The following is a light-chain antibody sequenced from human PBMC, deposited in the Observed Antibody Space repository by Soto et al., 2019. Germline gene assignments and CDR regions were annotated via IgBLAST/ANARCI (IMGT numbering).Light chain of an antibody. J-gene: IGLJ3*02. CDR1: SSNIGNND. CDR3: GTWDSSLSAV. V-gene: IGLV1-51*01. CDR2: DNN. Sequence: QSVLTQPPSVSAAPGQKVTISCSGSSSNIGNNDVSWYQQLSGTAPKLLIYDNNKRPSGIPDRFSGSKSGTSATLGITGLQTGDEADYYCGTWDSSLSAVFGGGTKLTVL.